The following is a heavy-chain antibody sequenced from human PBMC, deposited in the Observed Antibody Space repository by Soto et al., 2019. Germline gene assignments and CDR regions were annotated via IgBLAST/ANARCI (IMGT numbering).Heavy chain of an antibody. CDR2: IKQDGSEK. CDR1: GFTFSSYW. V-gene: IGHV3-7*01. J-gene: IGHJ6*03. CDR3: ARDRWHEQQLVDYYYMDV. D-gene: IGHD6-13*01. Sequence: GGSLRLSCAASGFTFSSYWMSWVRQAPGKGLEWVANIKQDGSEKYYVDSVKGRFTISRDNAKNSLYLQMNSLRAEDTAVYYCARDRWHEQQLVDYYYMDVWGKGTTVTVSS.